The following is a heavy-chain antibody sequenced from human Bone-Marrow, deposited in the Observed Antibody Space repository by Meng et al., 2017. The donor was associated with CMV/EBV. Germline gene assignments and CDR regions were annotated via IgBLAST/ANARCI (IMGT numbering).Heavy chain of an antibody. V-gene: IGHV4-59*01. CDR3: ARGNFDYNNYHGWFDS. J-gene: IGHJ5*01. CDR1: GGSIIGYY. Sequence: SETLSLTCTVSGGSIIGYYWSWVRQSPGKGLEWIAYIYYSGSTNYNPSLKSRVTISVDTSENQFSLKLSSVTAADTAVYYCARGNFDYNNYHGWFDSWGQGTLVTVSS. CDR2: IYYSGST. D-gene: IGHD4-11*01.